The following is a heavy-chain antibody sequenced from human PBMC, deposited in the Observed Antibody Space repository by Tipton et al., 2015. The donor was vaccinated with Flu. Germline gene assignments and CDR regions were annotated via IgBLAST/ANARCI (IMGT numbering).Heavy chain of an antibody. Sequence: SLRLSCAASGFTFNSYSMNWVRQAPGKGLEWVSSISDTTNYINYADSVKGRFTISRDNAKNSLYLDMSSLRAEDTAVYYCARDGGDPNIVVIPAAIDDRYYYFGMDVWGQGTTVTVSS. CDR1: GFTFNSYS. CDR3: ARDGGDPNIVVIPAAIDDRYYYFGMDV. D-gene: IGHD2-2*02. CDR2: ISDTTNYI. V-gene: IGHV3-21*01. J-gene: IGHJ6*02.